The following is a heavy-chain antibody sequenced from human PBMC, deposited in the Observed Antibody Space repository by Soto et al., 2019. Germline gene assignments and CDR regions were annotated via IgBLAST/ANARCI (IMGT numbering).Heavy chain of an antibody. V-gene: IGHV3-11*01. Sequence: GGSLRLSCAASGFTFSDYYMSWIRQAPGKGLEWVSYISSSGSTIYYADSVKGRFTISRDNAKNSLYLQMNSLRAEDTAVYYCARDVGYCTNGVCYTLSYFDYWGQGTLVTVSS. CDR3: ARDVGYCTNGVCYTLSYFDY. CDR1: GFTFSDYY. D-gene: IGHD2-8*01. J-gene: IGHJ4*02. CDR2: ISSSGSTI.